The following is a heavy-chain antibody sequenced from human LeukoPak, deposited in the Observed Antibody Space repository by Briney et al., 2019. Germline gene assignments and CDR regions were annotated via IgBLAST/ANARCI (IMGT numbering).Heavy chain of an antibody. J-gene: IGHJ4*02. V-gene: IGHV5-51*01. CDR3: ARRNLYGLASHSY. D-gene: IGHD3-10*01. CDR2: IYPGDSNT. Sequence: GESLKISCNVSGYSFSSYWIAWVRQMSGKGVEWMGIIYPGDSNTKYSPSFRGQLTISADKSISTAYLQWSSPKASDTAMYYCARRNLYGLASHSYWGQGTLVTVSS. CDR1: GYSFSSYW.